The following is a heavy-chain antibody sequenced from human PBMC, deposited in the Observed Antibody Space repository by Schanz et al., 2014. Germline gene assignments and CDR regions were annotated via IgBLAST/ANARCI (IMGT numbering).Heavy chain of an antibody. V-gene: IGHV3-74*02. CDR3: ARGGADSAMAHEY. Sequence: EVQLVESGGGLVQPGGSLRLSCAASGFTVTSYYMSWVRQAPGKGLEWVSRLNFDETYTSYADSVKGRFTISRDNAKNTVYLQMTSLRVEDTAVYYCARGGADSAMAHEYWGRGTLVTVSS. J-gene: IGHJ4*02. D-gene: IGHD5-18*01. CDR2: LNFDETYT. CDR1: GFTVTSYY.